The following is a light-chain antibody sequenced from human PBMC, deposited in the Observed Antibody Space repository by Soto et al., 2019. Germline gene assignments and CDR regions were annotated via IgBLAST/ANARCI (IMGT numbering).Light chain of an antibody. CDR2: GAS. V-gene: IGKV3-20*01. Sequence: EIVLTQSPGTLSLSPGEGATLSCRASQSVSSSYLAWYQQKPGQPPRLLIYGASGRATGIPDRFSGSGSGTDFTLTISRLEPEDFAVYYCQQYATSPRTVGKGTKVEIK. CDR3: QQYATSPRT. CDR1: QSVSSSY. J-gene: IGKJ1*01.